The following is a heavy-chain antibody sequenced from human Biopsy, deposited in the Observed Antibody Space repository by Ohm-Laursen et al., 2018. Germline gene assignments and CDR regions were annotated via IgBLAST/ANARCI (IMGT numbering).Heavy chain of an antibody. Sequence: SVKVSCKASGGTFSSDIFAWVRQAPGQRPEWMGDVMPFFGTAQYAPKLQGRVLMTADKTTYTAYMELSSLTSEDTAVYYCAARSQGDITYYYYGMDVWGQGTTVTVSS. CDR3: AARSQGDITYYYYGMDV. CDR1: GGTFSSDI. CDR2: VMPFFGTA. D-gene: IGHD1-26*01. V-gene: IGHV1-69*06. J-gene: IGHJ6*02.